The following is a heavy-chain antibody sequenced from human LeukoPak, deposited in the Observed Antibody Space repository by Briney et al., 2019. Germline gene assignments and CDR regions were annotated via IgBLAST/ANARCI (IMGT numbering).Heavy chain of an antibody. V-gene: IGHV3-9*01. CDR3: AKESMATTYFDY. J-gene: IGHJ4*02. D-gene: IGHD5-24*01. CDR2: ISWNSGSI. CDR1: GFTFSSYS. Sequence: GGSLRLSCAASGFTFSSYSMNWVRQAPGKGLEWVSGISWNSGSIGYADPVKGRFTISRDNAKNSLYLQMNSLRAEDTALYYCAKESMATTYFDYWGQGTLVTVSS.